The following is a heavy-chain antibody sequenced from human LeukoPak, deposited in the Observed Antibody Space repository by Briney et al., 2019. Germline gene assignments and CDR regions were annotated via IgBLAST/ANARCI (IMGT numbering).Heavy chain of an antibody. CDR2: IYYSGST. CDR3: ARGITIFGVVIRFDP. V-gene: IGHV4-59*01. D-gene: IGHD3-3*01. Sequence: PSETLSLTCTVSGGSISSYYWSWIRQPPGKGLEWIGYIYYSGSTNYNPSLKSRVTISVDTSKSQFSLKLSSVTAADTAVYYCARGITIFGVVIRFDPWGQGTLVTVSS. J-gene: IGHJ5*02. CDR1: GGSISSYY.